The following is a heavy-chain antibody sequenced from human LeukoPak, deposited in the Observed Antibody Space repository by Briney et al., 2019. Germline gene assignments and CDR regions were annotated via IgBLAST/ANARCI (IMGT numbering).Heavy chain of an antibody. CDR3: ARRQGTTLNFDY. Sequence: VASVKVSCKASGYTFSSYGLSWVRQAPGQGLEWMGWINAYNGNTNYAQNLQGRVTMTTDTFTSTAYMELRSLRSDDTAVYYCARRQGTTLNFDYWGQGTLVTVSS. J-gene: IGHJ4*02. V-gene: IGHV1-18*01. CDR1: GYTFSSYG. CDR2: INAYNGNT. D-gene: IGHD1-1*01.